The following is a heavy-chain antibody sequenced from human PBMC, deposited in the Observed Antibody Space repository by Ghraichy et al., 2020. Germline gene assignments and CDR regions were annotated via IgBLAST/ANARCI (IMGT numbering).Heavy chain of an antibody. Sequence: SETLSLTCTVSGGSISTYYWNWFRQPPEKGLEWVGHIHHSGSTKYNPSLKSRVSISLDTSKNQFSLELTSVTAADTAVYFCAREQAWLPQPPTDLYWFFDLWGRGTLVTVSS. CDR3: AREQAWLPQPPTDLYWFFDL. D-gene: IGHD5-12*01. CDR2: IHHSGST. J-gene: IGHJ2*01. CDR1: GGSISTYY. V-gene: IGHV4-59*01.